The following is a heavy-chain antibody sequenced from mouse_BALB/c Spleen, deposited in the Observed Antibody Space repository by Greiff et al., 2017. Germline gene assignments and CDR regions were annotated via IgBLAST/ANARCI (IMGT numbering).Heavy chain of an antibody. CDR3: AREKNGYSFAY. Sequence: EVKLQQSGPELVKPGASVKMSCKASGYTFTSYVMHWVKQKPGQGLEWIGYINPYNDGTKYNEKFKGKATLTSDKSSSTAYMELSSLTSEDSAVYYCAREKNGYSFAYWGQGTLVTVSA. CDR2: INPYNDGT. CDR1: GYTFTSYV. D-gene: IGHD2-3*01. J-gene: IGHJ3*01. V-gene: IGHV1-14*01.